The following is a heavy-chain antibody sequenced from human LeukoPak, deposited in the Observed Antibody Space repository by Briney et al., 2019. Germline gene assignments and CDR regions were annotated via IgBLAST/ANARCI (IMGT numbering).Heavy chain of an antibody. V-gene: IGHV3-23*01. CDR3: AKATTAIVVDNFFDY. Sequence: GGSLRLSCAASGFTFSSYAMTWVRQAPGKGLEWVSAISGSAGSAYYADSVKGRFTISRDNSKNTLHLQMNSLRAEDTALYYCAKATTAIVVDNFFDYWGQGTLVSASS. D-gene: IGHD3-22*01. CDR1: GFTFSSYA. CDR2: ISGSAGSA. J-gene: IGHJ4*02.